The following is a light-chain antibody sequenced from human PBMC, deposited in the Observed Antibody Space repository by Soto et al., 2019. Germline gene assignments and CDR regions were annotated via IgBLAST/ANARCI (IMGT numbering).Light chain of an antibody. CDR3: QQYHTWPIT. J-gene: IGKJ4*01. Sequence: IVMTQSPATLSVAPGERVTLFCRASQGVSRTLAWYQHKPGQAPRLLISGASTGATGIPARFSGSGSGTEFTLTISSLQSEDCAIYYCQQYHTWPITFGGGTKVDI. V-gene: IGKV3-15*01. CDR2: GAS. CDR1: QGVSRT.